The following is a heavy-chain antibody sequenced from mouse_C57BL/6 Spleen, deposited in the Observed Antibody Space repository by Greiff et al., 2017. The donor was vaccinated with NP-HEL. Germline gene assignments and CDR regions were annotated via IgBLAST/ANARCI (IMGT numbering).Heavy chain of an antibody. V-gene: IGHV1-26*01. CDR3: ARGRAEAMDY. CDR2: INPNNGGT. J-gene: IGHJ4*01. CDR1: GYTFTDYY. Sequence: EVQLQQSGPELVKPGASVKISCKASGYTFTDYYMNWVKQSHGKSLEWIGDINPNNGGTSYNQKFKGKATLTVDKSSSTAYMELRSLTSEDSAVYYCARGRAEAMDYWGQGTSVTVSS.